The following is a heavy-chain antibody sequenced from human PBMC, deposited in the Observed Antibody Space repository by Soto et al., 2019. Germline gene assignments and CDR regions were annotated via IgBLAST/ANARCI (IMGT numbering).Heavy chain of an antibody. V-gene: IGHV1-18*01. CDR2: ISAYNGNT. CDR1: GYTFTSYG. D-gene: IGHD6-13*01. CDR3: ARISSSWSNDAFDI. Sequence: ASVKVSCKASGYTFTSYGISWVRQAPGQGLEWMGWISAYNGNTNYAQKLQGRVTMTTDTSTSTAYMELRSLRSDDTAVYYCARISSSWSNDAFDIWGQGTMVTVSS. J-gene: IGHJ3*02.